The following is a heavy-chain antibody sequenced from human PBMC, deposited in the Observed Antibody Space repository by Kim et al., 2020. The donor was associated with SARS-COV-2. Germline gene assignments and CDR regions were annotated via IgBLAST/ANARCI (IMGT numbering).Heavy chain of an antibody. V-gene: IGHV3-23*01. Sequence: ASVTGRFTISRDNSKTTLYLQMNSLRAEDTAVYYCAKPASGYSGYDFGYWGQGTLVTVSS. D-gene: IGHD5-12*01. CDR3: AKPASGYSGYDFGY. J-gene: IGHJ4*02.